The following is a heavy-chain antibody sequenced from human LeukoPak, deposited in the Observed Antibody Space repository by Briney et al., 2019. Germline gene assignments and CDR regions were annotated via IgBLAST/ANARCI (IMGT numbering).Heavy chain of an antibody. J-gene: IGHJ6*03. Sequence: SQTLSLTCTVSGVSLTTYYWSWIRQSPGKGLGRIGYVYYSGSTKYNPSLKSRVTMSVDTSKNQLSLKLSSVTAADTAVYYCARVPYYYDRDWLGDYCYMDVWGKGTTVTVSS. CDR3: ARVPYYYDRDWLGDYCYMDV. CDR2: VYYSGST. D-gene: IGHD3-22*01. CDR1: GVSLTTYY. V-gene: IGHV4-59*01.